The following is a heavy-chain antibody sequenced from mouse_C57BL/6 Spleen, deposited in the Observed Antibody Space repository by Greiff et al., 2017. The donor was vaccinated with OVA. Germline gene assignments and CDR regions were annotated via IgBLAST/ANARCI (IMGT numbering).Heavy chain of an antibody. J-gene: IGHJ2*01. CDR3: ARPYDGYSYAY. V-gene: IGHV1-82*01. Sequence: QVQLKESGPELVQPGASVKISCKASGYAFSSSWMNWVQQRPGKGLEWIGRIYPGDGDTNYNGKFKGKATLTADKSSSTAYMQLSSLTSEDSAVYFCARPYDGYSYAYWGQGTTLTVSS. CDR1: GYAFSSSW. D-gene: IGHD2-3*01. CDR2: IYPGDGDT.